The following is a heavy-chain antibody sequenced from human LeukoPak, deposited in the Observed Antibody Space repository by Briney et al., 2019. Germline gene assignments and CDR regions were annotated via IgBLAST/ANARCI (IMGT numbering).Heavy chain of an antibody. CDR1: GYTFTGYY. V-gene: IGHV1-2*02. Sequence: ASVKVSCKTSGYTFTGYYIHWVRQAPGQGLEWMGWINPDSGGTNYAQKFQGRVTMTRDTSIRTAYMELSRLRSDDTAVYYCARVLFYSSGNKSNRVDYWGQGTLVTVSS. J-gene: IGHJ4*02. CDR3: ARVLFYSSGNKSNRVDY. D-gene: IGHD6-19*01. CDR2: INPDSGGT.